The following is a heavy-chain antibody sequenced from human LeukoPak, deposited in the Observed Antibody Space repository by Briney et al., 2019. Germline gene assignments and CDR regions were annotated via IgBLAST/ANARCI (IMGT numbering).Heavy chain of an antibody. V-gene: IGHV3-23*01. CDR1: GFTFGSYA. D-gene: IGHD3-22*01. J-gene: IGHJ4*02. CDR2: ISGSGGST. Sequence: PGGSLRLSCVGSGFTFGSYAMSWVRQAPGKGLEWVSAISGSGGSTYYADSVKGRFTISRDNSKNTLYLQMNSLRAEDTAVYYCAKDPRPGPFGDSTEADYWGQGTLVTVSS. CDR3: AKDPRPGPFGDSTEADY.